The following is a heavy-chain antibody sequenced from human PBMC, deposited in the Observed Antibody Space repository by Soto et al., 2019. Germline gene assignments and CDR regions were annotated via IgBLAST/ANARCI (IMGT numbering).Heavy chain of an antibody. Sequence: QVQLVESGGGVVQPGRSLRLSCAASGFTFSSYAMHWVRQAPGKGLEWVAVISYDGSNKYYADSLKGRFTISRDNSKTLYLQMNSLRAEDTAVYYCVRDKSPYSSGWHNRHFDYWGQGTLVNVSS. CDR2: ISYDGSNK. CDR3: VRDKSPYSSGWHNRHFDY. D-gene: IGHD6-19*01. CDR1: GFTFSSYA. J-gene: IGHJ4*02. V-gene: IGHV3-30-3*01.